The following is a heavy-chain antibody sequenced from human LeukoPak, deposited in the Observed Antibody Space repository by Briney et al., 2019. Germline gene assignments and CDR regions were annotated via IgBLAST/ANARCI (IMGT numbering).Heavy chain of an antibody. CDR1: GFTFSSYG. CDR2: IRYDGSNK. D-gene: IGHD3-16*02. J-gene: IGHJ5*02. Sequence: GGSLRLSCAASGFTFSSYGMHWVRQAPGKGLEWVAFIRYDGSNKYYADSVKGRFTISRDNSKNTLYLQMNSLRAEDTAVYYCARDLGYYDYVWGSYRYSWFDPWGQGTLVTVSS. V-gene: IGHV3-30*02. CDR3: ARDLGYYDYVWGSYRYSWFDP.